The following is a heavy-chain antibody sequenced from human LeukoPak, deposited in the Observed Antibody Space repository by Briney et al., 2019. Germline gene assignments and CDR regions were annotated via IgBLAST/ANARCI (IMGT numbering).Heavy chain of an antibody. Sequence: QPGGSLRLSCAASGFTFSTYAMSWVRQAPGKGLEWVSAISATGGITYYADSVKGRFTISRDNSKNTLYLQMNSLRAEDTAVYYCAKGAAVAFLNWFDPWGQGTLVTVSS. CDR1: GFTFSTYA. V-gene: IGHV3-23*01. CDR3: AKGAAVAFLNWFDP. CDR2: ISATGGIT. J-gene: IGHJ5*02. D-gene: IGHD6-19*01.